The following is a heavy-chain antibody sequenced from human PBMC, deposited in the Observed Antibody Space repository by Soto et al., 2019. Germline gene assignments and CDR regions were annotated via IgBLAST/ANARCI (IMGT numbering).Heavy chain of an antibody. Sequence: GGSLRLSCVASGITFIRCLMSWGRQAPGKGLEWVASISQDGTDTDYVDSVKGRFAISRDNPKNSLYLQMNSLRADDTAVYYCARDPLSYGDYAQTYWYFDLWGRGTRVTVSS. V-gene: IGHV3-7*01. CDR3: ARDPLSYGDYAQTYWYFDL. D-gene: IGHD4-17*01. CDR2: ISQDGTDT. CDR1: GITFIRCL. J-gene: IGHJ2*01.